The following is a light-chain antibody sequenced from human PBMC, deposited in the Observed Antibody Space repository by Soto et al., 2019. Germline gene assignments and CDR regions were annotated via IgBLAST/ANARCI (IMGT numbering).Light chain of an antibody. Sequence: EIVLTQSPGTLSLSPGERATLSCRASQSVSSSYFACYQQQPRQPPRLLIYGSSSSATGLPDRFSGSGAGTVFTLTISRLEPEDVAVYYCQQYDSSLFTFGPGTKVNIK. CDR1: QSVSSSY. CDR3: QQYDSSLFT. CDR2: GSS. V-gene: IGKV3-20*01. J-gene: IGKJ3*01.